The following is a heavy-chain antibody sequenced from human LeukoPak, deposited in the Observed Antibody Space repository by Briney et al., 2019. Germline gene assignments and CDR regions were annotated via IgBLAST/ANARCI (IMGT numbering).Heavy chain of an antibody. D-gene: IGHD2-21*02. V-gene: IGHV3-33*01. CDR3: ARGDMVTSVNYFDY. CDR1: GFAFSSYG. CDR2: IWYDGSNE. Sequence: PGGSLRLSCEASGFAFSSYGMHWVRQAPGKGLEWVALIWYDGSNEYYTDSVKGRFTISRDNSKNTLYLQINSPRAEDTAVYFCARGDMVTSVNYFDYWGQGILVTVSS. J-gene: IGHJ4*02.